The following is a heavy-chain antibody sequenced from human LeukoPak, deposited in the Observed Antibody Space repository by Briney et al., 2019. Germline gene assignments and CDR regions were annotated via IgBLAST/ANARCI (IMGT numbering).Heavy chain of an antibody. Sequence: GGSLRLSCAVSGITLSNYGISWVRQAPGKGLEWVAGISGSGGSTNYADSVKGRFTISRDNPKNTLYLQMNSLTVEDTAVYFCAKRGVVIRVILVGFHREAYYFDSWGQGAWSPSPQ. CDR2: ISGSGGST. J-gene: IGHJ4*02. V-gene: IGHV3-23*01. D-gene: IGHD3-22*01. CDR3: AKRGVVIRVILVGFHREAYYFDS. CDR1: GITLSNYG.